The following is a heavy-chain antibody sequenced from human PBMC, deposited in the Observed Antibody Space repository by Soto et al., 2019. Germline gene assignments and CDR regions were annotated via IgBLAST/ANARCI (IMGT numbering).Heavy chain of an antibody. CDR1: GGSFSGYY. CDR3: ARGAPRHWNDGVESGCAFDI. J-gene: IGHJ3*02. V-gene: IGHV4-34*01. CDR2: INHSGST. Sequence: QVQLQQWGAGLLKPSETLSLTCAVYGGSFSGYYWSWIRQPPGKGLEGIGEINHSGSTNYNPSLRSRVTISVDTSKNQFSLKLSSVTGADTAVYYCARGAPRHWNDGVESGCAFDIWGQGTMVTVSS. D-gene: IGHD1-1*01.